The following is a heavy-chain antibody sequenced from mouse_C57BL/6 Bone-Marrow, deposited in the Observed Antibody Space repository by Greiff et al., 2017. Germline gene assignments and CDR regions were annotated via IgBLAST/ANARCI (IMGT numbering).Heavy chain of an antibody. CDR3: TRGGYDGYSYYAMDY. CDR1: GFTFSSYA. J-gene: IGHJ4*01. D-gene: IGHD2-3*01. V-gene: IGHV5-9-1*02. CDR2: ISSGGDYI. Sequence: EVKVVESGEGLVKPGGSLKLSCAASGFTFSSYAMSWVRQTPEKRLEWVAYISSGGDYIYFADTVKGRFTISRDNARNTLYLQMSSLKSEDTAMYYCTRGGYDGYSYYAMDYWGQGTSV.